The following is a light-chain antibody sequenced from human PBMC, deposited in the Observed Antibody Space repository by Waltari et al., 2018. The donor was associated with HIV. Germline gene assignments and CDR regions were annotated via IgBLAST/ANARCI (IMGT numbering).Light chain of an antibody. V-gene: IGLV2-14*01. Sequence: PGQSITISCTGTSSDVGGYNYVSWYQQHPGKAPKLMIYEVSNRPSGVSNRFSGSKSGNTASLTISGLQAEDEADYYCSSYTSSSTRVFGGGTKLTVL. J-gene: IGLJ2*01. CDR3: SSYTSSSTRV. CDR1: SSDVGGYNY. CDR2: EVS.